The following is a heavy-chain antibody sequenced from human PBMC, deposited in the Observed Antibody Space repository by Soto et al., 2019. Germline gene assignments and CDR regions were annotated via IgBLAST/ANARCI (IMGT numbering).Heavy chain of an antibody. Sequence: PGESLKISCQGSGYDFTNYWIGWVRQMPGKGLEWMGIIYPGDSETRNSPSFQGQVTISADKSISTAYLQWSSLKASDTAMYYCARSYYGGYEYYFDYWGQGTLVTVSS. CDR1: GYDFTNYW. V-gene: IGHV5-51*01. CDR3: ARSYYGGYEYYFDY. J-gene: IGHJ4*02. D-gene: IGHD4-17*01. CDR2: IYPGDSET.